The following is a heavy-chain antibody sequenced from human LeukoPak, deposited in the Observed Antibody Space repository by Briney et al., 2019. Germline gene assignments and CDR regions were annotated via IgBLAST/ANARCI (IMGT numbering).Heavy chain of an antibody. CDR2: ISPYNRNT. V-gene: IGHV1-18*01. Sequence: ASVKVSCKVSGYTFNNYGISWVRQAPGQGLEWMGWISPYNRNTDYAQKFQGRLTMTTDTSTNTVYMELRNLGYDDTAIYYCARDWGSTTTPNWFDPWGQGTLVTVSS. CDR1: GYTFNNYG. J-gene: IGHJ5*02. D-gene: IGHD2-15*01. CDR3: ARDWGSTTTPNWFDP.